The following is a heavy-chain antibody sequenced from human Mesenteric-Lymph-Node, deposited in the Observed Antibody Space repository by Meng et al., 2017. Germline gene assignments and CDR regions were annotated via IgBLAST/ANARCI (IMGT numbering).Heavy chain of an antibody. D-gene: IGHD2/OR15-2a*01. J-gene: IGHJ3*02. CDR2: ISATGSSI. V-gene: IGHV3-21*01. Sequence: GESLKISCAASGFTFSSYSINWVRQAPGKGLEWVSFISATGSSIYYADSVKGRFTISRDNAKNSLYLQMNSLRAEDTAVYYCARGRVSWNIGAFDIWGQGTMVTVSS. CDR1: GFTFSSYS. CDR3: ARGRVSWNIGAFDI.